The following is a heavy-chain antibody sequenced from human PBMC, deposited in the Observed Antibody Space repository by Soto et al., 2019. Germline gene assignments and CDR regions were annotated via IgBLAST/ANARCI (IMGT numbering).Heavy chain of an antibody. CDR3: AILPEIGLEYSSSWYLHDY. D-gene: IGHD6-13*01. CDR2: IWYDGSKE. CDR1: GFTFSTYG. J-gene: IGHJ4*02. Sequence: GGSLRLSCAASGFTFSTYGIHWVRQAPGKGLEWVAVIWYDGSKEYYTDSVKGRFTLSRDNSKNTVYLQMNSLRSEDTAVYYCAILPEIGLEYSSSWYLHDYWGQGTLVTVSS. V-gene: IGHV3-30*02.